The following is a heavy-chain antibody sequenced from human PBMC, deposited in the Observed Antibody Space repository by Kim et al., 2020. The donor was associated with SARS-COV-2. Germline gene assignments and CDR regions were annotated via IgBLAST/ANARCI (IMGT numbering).Heavy chain of an antibody. CDR2: ISSSSSTI. V-gene: IGHV3-48*02. CDR1: GFTFSSYS. J-gene: IGHJ4*02. Sequence: GGSLRLSCAASGFTFSSYSMNWVRQAPGKGLEWVSYISSSSSTIYYADSVKGRFTISRDNAKNSLYLQMNSLRDEDTAVYYCARDGICSGGSCYSGGSGYWGQGTLVTVSS. CDR3: ARDGICSGGSCYSGGSGY. D-gene: IGHD2-15*01.